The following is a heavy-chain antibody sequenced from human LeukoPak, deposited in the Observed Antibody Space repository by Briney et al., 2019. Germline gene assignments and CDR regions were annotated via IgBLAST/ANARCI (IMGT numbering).Heavy chain of an antibody. J-gene: IGHJ4*02. V-gene: IGHV5-51*01. CDR2: IYPGDSNT. CDR3: ARRPMIPFGGAQYYFDY. CDR1: GYSFTSYW. D-gene: IGHD3-16*01. Sequence: GESLKISCKGSGYSFTSYWIGWVRQMPGKGLEWMGIIYPGDSNTKYSPSFQGQVTISADKSIRTAYLQWSSLEASDTAMYYCARRPMIPFGGAQYYFDYWGQGTLVTVSS.